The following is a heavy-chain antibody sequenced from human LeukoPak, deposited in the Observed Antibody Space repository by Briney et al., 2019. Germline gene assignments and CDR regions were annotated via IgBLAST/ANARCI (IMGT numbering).Heavy chain of an antibody. CDR3: ARDLLPADHLFDY. J-gene: IGHJ4*02. CDR1: GFTFSSYA. Sequence: GGSLRLSCAASGFTFSSYAMHWVRQAPGKGLEWVAVISYDGSNKYYADSVKGRFTISRDNSKNTLYLQMNSLRAEDTAVYYCARDLLPADHLFDYWGQGTLVTVSS. V-gene: IGHV3-30-3*01. CDR2: ISYDGSNK. D-gene: IGHD1-14*01.